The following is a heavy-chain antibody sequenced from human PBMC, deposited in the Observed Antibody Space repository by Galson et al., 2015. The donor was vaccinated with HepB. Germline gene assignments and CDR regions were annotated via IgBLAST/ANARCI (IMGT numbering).Heavy chain of an antibody. CDR1: GGSISSYY. D-gene: IGHD6-13*01. CDR3: ARSPAAAGYFDF. V-gene: IGHV4-59*01. CDR2: IYYSGST. Sequence: ETQSFTCTVSGGSISSYYWSWIRQPPGKGLEWIGYIYYSGSTNYNPSLKSRVTISVDTSKNHFSLKLGSVTAADTAVYYCARSPAAAGYFDFWGQGTLVTVSS. J-gene: IGHJ4*02.